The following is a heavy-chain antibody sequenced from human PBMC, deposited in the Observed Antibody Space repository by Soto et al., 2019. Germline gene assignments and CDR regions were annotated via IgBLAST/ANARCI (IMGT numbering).Heavy chain of an antibody. J-gene: IGHJ6*02. V-gene: IGHV3-66*01. CDR3: AKDILEVTPGMDV. Sequence: GSLRLSCAASGFTVSSTYMCCVRQAPGKGLEWVSVIYSAGSIYYADSVKGRFTISRDNSKNTLYLQMNSLRVEDTAIYYGAKDILEVTPGMDVWGQGTTVTVSS. CDR1: GFTVSSTY. CDR2: IYSAGSI. D-gene: IGHD2-21*02.